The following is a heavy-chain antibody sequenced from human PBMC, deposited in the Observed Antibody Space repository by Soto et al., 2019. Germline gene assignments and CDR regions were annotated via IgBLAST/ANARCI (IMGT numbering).Heavy chain of an antibody. CDR3: ARGMTTVTTFDY. V-gene: IGHV4-30-2*01. J-gene: IGHJ4*02. D-gene: IGHD4-4*01. Sequence: QLQLQESGSGLVKPSQTLSLTCAVSGGSISSGGYSWSWIRQPPGKGLEWIGYIYHSGSTYYNPSPNSRVXTXVXXSKNQFSLKLSSVTAADTAVYYCARGMTTVTTFDYWGQGTLVTVSS. CDR1: GGSISSGGYS. CDR2: IYHSGST.